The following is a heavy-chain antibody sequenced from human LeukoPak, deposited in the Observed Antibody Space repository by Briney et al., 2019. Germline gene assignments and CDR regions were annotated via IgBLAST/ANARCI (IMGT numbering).Heavy chain of an antibody. D-gene: IGHD6-19*01. V-gene: IGHV1-69*06. Sequence: ASVKVSCKASGGTFSSYAISWVRQAPGQGLEWMGGIIPIFGTANYAQKFQGRVTITADKSTSTAYMELSSLRSDDTAVYYCARGIGYSSGWYYFDYWGQGTLVTVSS. CDR3: ARGIGYSSGWYYFDY. J-gene: IGHJ4*02. CDR1: GGTFSSYA. CDR2: IIPIFGTA.